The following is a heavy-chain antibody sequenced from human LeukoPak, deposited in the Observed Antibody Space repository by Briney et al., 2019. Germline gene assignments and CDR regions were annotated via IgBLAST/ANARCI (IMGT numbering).Heavy chain of an antibody. V-gene: IGHV3-30*18. CDR1: GFTFSSYG. D-gene: IGHD6-13*01. CDR3: AKVLHDIAAAGDC. Sequence: GRSLRLSCAASGFTFSSYGMHWVRQAPGKGLEWVAVISYDGSNKYYADSVEGRFTISRDNSKNTLYLQMNSLRAEDTAVYYCAKVLHDIAAAGDCWGQGTLVTVSS. CDR2: ISYDGSNK. J-gene: IGHJ4*02.